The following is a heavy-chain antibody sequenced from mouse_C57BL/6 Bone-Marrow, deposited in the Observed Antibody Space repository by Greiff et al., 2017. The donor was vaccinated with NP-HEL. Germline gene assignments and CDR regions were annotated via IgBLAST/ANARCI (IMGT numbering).Heavy chain of an antibody. CDR3: ALYYYGSSNYFDY. CDR1: GYTFTSYW. V-gene: IGHV1-50*01. D-gene: IGHD1-1*01. Sequence: QVQLQQPGAELVKPGASVKLSCKASGYTFTSYWMQWVKQRPGQGLEWIGEIDPSDSYTNYYQKFKGKATLTVDTSSSTAYMQLSSLTSEDSAVYYCALYYYGSSNYFDYWGQGTTLTVSS. CDR2: IDPSDSYT. J-gene: IGHJ2*01.